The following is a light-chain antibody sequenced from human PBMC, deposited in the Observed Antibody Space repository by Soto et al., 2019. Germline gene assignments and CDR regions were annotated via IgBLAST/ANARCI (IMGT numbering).Light chain of an antibody. V-gene: IGLV1-47*01. Sequence: QSVLTQPPSASGTPGQRVTISCSGSSSNIGNNYVYWYQHLPGTAPKVLIYRNDQRPSGVPDRFSGSKSGTSASLAISGLRSEDEADYYCATWEDGPSGVVFGGGTKLTVL. J-gene: IGLJ2*01. CDR2: RND. CDR1: SSNIGNNY. CDR3: ATWEDGPSGVV.